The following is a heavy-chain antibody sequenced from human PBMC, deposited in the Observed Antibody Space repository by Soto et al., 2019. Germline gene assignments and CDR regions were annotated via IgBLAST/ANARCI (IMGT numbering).Heavy chain of an antibody. V-gene: IGHV4-31*03. Sequence: QVQLQESGPGLVKPSQTLSLTCTVSGGSISSGDYYWSWIRQHPGKGLEWIGYIYYSGSTYYNPSRKSRVTVAVDTTKNQFSLKLSSVTAAETAVYYGARWWSGSRQGFDPWGQGTLVTVSS. CDR3: ARWWSGSRQGFDP. J-gene: IGHJ5*02. CDR2: IYYSGST. CDR1: GGSISSGDYY. D-gene: IGHD3-3*01.